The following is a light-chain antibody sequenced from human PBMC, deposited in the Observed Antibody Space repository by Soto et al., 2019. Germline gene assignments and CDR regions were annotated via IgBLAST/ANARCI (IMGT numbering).Light chain of an antibody. J-gene: IGLJ1*01. CDR1: SSDVGSYNL. V-gene: IGLV2-23*02. Sequence: QSALTQPASVSGSPGQSITISCTGTSSDVGSYNLVSWYQQHPGKAPKFMIYEVSKRPSGVSNRFSGSKSGNTASLTISGLQAADERAYYCISSAGSQTPNVFGRGTKVTVL. CDR2: EVS. CDR3: ISSAGSQTPNV.